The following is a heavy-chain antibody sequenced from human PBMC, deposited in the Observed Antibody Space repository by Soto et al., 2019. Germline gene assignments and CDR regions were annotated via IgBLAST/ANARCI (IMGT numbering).Heavy chain of an antibody. J-gene: IGHJ3*02. Sequence: QGQLLQSGDEVKKPGASVRVSFRASGYDFTSYGISWVRQAPGQGLEWLSGISAYNGKRDTAQKFHGRVTMTLDTSTDTAHMELGDLTSADTAVYYCARGRIVASIHDAFEIWGQGTMVAVSS. V-gene: IGHV1-18*01. CDR2: ISAYNGKR. CDR3: ARGRIVASIHDAFEI. D-gene: IGHD2-21*01. CDR1: GYDFTSYG.